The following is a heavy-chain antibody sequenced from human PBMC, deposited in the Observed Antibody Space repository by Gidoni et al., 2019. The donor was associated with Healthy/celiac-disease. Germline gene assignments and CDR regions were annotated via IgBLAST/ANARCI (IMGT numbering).Heavy chain of an antibody. J-gene: IGHJ6*02. Sequence: GGLVQPGGSLRLSCAASGFTFSSYWMSWVRQAPGKGLEWVANIKQDGSEKYYVDSVKGRFTISRDNAKNSLYLQMNSLRAEDTAVYYCARGGEYQLLSDYYYGMDVWGQGTTVTVSS. CDR3: ARGGEYQLLSDYYYGMDV. CDR2: IKQDGSEK. CDR1: GFTFSSYW. D-gene: IGHD2-2*01. V-gene: IGHV3-7*03.